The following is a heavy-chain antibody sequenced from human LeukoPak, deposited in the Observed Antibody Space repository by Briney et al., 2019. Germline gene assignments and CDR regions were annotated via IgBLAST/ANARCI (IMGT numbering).Heavy chain of an antibody. CDR1: GDSASSNTAA. D-gene: IGHD6-19*01. CDR2: TYYRSKWYN. V-gene: IGHV6-1*01. CDR3: ARSLAVAGRNWFDP. Sequence: SQTLSLTCAISGDSASSNTAAWNWIRQSPSKGLEWLGRTYYRSKWYNDYAVSVKSRITITADTSKNHFSLQLNSVTPEDTAMYYCARSLAVAGRNWFDPWGQGTLVTVSS. J-gene: IGHJ5*02.